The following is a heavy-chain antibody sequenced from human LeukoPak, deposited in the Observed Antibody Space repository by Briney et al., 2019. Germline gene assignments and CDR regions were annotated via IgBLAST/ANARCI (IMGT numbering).Heavy chain of an antibody. D-gene: IGHD6-13*01. CDR2: INQDGSAK. J-gene: IGHJ4*02. CDR3: AREGSSSWYIGIDY. CDR1: GFTFSSYW. V-gene: IGHV3-7*03. Sequence: GGSLRLSCAASGFTFSSYWMSWVRQAPGKGLEWVANINQDGSAKYYVDSVKGRFTISRDNAKNSLYLQMNSLRAEDTAVYYCAREGSSSWYIGIDYWGQGTLVTVS.